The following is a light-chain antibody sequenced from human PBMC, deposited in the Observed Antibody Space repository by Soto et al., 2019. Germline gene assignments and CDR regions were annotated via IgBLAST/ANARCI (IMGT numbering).Light chain of an antibody. CDR3: QQRTLWPPLT. CDR1: QSVNSF. V-gene: IGKV3-11*01. Sequence: IVLTQSPATLSLSPGERATLSCRASQSVNSFLAWYQQKPGQAPRLLIYDASNRATGIPARFSGGGSGTDFTLTISSLEPEDSALYYCQQRTLWPPLTFGGGSKVEIK. CDR2: DAS. J-gene: IGKJ4*01.